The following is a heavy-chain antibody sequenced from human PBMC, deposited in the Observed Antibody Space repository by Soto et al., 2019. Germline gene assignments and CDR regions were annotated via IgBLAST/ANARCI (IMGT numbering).Heavy chain of an antibody. Sequence: SETLSLTCAVYGGSFSGYYWSWIRQPPGKGLEWIGEINHSGSTNYNPSLKSRVTISVDTSKNQFSLKLSSVTAADTAVYYCARKAVVVPAAPSYWFDPWGQGTLVTVSS. V-gene: IGHV4-34*01. CDR3: ARKAVVVPAAPSYWFDP. CDR1: GGSFSGYY. D-gene: IGHD2-2*01. J-gene: IGHJ5*02. CDR2: INHSGST.